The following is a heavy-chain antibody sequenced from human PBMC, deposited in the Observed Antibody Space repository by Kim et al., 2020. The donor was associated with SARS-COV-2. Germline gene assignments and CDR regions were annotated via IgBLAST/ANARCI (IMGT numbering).Heavy chain of an antibody. J-gene: IGHJ4*02. Sequence: SETLSLTCAVSGGSISSSNWWSWVRQPPGKGLEWIGEIYHSGSTNYNPSLKSRVTISVDKSKNQFSLKLSSVTAADTAVYYCARVGMGRDIPFDYWGQGTLVTVSS. CDR1: GGSISSSNW. CDR3: ARVGMGRDIPFDY. D-gene: IGHD2-15*01. CDR2: IYHSGST. V-gene: IGHV4-4*02.